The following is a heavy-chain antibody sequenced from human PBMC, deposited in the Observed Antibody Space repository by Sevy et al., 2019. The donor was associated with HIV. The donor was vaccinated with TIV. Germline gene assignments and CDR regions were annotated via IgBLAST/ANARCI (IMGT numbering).Heavy chain of an antibody. V-gene: IGHV3-74*01. Sequence: GGSLRLSCAASGFTFSSYWMHWVRQAPGKGLVWVSRINSDGGSTSYADSVKGRFTISRDNAKNTLYLQMNSLRAEDTAVYYCASSDGYDAFDIWGQGTMVTVSS. CDR1: GFTFSSYW. D-gene: IGHD5-12*01. CDR3: ASSDGYDAFDI. CDR2: INSDGGST. J-gene: IGHJ3*02.